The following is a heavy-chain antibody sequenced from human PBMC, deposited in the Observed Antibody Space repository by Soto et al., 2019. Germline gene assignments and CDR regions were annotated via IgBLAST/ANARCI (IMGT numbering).Heavy chain of an antibody. CDR2: TTDTGGDT. CDR3: AKDHGITIFGVVIDEYGMDV. J-gene: IGHJ6*02. CDR1: GITFGSRA. Sequence: GGTLRLSCVASGITFGSRAMSWVRQAPGEGLEWVSTTTDTGGDTKYADSVRGRFTISRDNSKNTLYLQMNSLRAEDTAVYYCAKDHGITIFGVVIDEYGMDVWGQGTTVTVSS. V-gene: IGHV3-23*01. D-gene: IGHD3-3*01.